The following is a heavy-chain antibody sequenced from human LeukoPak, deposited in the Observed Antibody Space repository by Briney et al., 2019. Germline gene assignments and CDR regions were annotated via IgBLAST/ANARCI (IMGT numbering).Heavy chain of an antibody. CDR1: GFTLRDYY. CDR2: MSSTGNTI. D-gene: IGHD2/OR15-2a*01. J-gene: IGHJ2*01. V-gene: IGHV3-11*04. Sequence: GGSLRLSCAASGFTLRDYYMSWIRQAPGKGLEWISYMSSTGNTIYYAESVKGRFTVSRDSANNSMSLQMTSLRAEDSAVYYCAQSSSYFTYFDLWGRDTLVTVSS. CDR3: AQSSSYFTYFDL.